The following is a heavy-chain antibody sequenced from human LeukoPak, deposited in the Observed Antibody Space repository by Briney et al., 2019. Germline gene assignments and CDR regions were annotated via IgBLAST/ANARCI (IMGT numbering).Heavy chain of an antibody. CDR1: GGSISSGSYY. V-gene: IGHV4-61*02. Sequence: SETLSLTCIVSGGSISSGSYYWSWIRQPAGKGLEWIGRVYTSGSTNYNPSLKSRVTISVDTSKNQFSLKLSSVTAADTAVYYCAREPKRGSDFDYWGQGTLVTVSS. J-gene: IGHJ4*02. CDR3: AREPKRGSDFDY. D-gene: IGHD3-10*01. CDR2: VYTSGST.